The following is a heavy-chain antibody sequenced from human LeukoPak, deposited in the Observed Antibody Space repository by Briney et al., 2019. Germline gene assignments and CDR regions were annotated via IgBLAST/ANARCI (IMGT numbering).Heavy chain of an antibody. CDR1: GYTFTGYY. V-gene: IGHV1-2*02. J-gene: IGHJ4*02. CDR2: INPNSGGT. D-gene: IGHD6-13*01. Sequence: ASVTVSCKASGYTFTGYYMHWVRQAPGQGLEWMGWINPNSGGTNYAQKFQGRVTMTRDTSISTAYMELSRLRSDDTAVYYCALPGIAAAGTFDYWGQGTLVTVSS. CDR3: ALPGIAAAGTFDY.